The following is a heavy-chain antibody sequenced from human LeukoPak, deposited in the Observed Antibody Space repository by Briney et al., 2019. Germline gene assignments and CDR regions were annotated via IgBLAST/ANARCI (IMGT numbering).Heavy chain of an antibody. J-gene: IGHJ4*02. D-gene: IGHD3-22*01. CDR1: GGSISSGGYY. V-gene: IGHV4-31*03. CDR3: ARDGIDSSGCQSPMNFGY. CDR2: IYYSGST. Sequence: PSETLSLTCTVSGGSISSGGYYWSWVRQHPGKGLEWIGYIYYSGSTYYNPSLKSRVTISVDTSKNQFSPKLSSVTAADTAVYYCARDGIDSSGCQSPMNFGYWGQGTLVTVSS.